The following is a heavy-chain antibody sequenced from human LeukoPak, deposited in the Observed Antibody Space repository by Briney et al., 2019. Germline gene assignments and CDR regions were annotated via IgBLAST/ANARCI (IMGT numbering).Heavy chain of an antibody. D-gene: IGHD2-21*02. Sequence: SETLSLTCTVSGGTISSYYWSWIRQPPGKGLEWIGYIYNGGSTNYNPSLKSRVTTSVDTSKNQFSLKLRSVPAADTAVYYCARVETNTVWAMDYWGQGSLVTVYS. CDR3: ARVETNTVWAMDY. V-gene: IGHV4-59*08. CDR1: GGTISSYY. J-gene: IGHJ4*02. CDR2: IYNGGST.